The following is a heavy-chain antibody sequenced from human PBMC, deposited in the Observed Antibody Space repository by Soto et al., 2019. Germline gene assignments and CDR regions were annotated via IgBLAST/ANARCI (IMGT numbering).Heavy chain of an antibody. J-gene: IGHJ4*02. CDR3: ATGANFYYDTSRY. V-gene: IGHV3-30-3*01. CDR2: MSPNGNNQ. Sequence: GALRLSCAPPGFTFSIYALHWVRQAPGKGLEWVAVMSPNGNNQYYADSVKCRFTISRDTSKSTLYLQMTSLRPDDTAVYYCATGANFYYDTSRYWGQGTLVTVSS. CDR1: GFTFSIYA. D-gene: IGHD3-22*01.